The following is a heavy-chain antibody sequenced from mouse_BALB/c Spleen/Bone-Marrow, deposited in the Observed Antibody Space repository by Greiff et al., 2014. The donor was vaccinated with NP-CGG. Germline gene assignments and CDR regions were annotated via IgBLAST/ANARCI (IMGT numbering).Heavy chain of an antibody. CDR3: ARSKYGNYAGFDY. J-gene: IGHJ2*01. CDR2: INPITGYI. V-gene: IGHV1-7*01. D-gene: IGHD2-10*02. Sequence: QVQLKESGAELAKPGASVQLSCKASGYTFTSYWMHWVKQRPGQGLEWIGYINPITGYIEYDQKFKDKATLTADRSSSTAYMQLSSLTSEDSAVYYCARSKYGNYAGFDYWGQGTTLTVSS. CDR1: GYTFTSYW.